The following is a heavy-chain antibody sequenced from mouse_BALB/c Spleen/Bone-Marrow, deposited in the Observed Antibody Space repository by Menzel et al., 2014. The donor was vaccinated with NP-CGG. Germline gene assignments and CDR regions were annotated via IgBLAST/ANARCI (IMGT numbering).Heavy chain of an antibody. V-gene: IGHV14-3*02. Sequence: EVQLQQAGAELVKPGASVKLSCTASGFNIKDAYMHWMKQRPEQGLEWIGRIAPGNGNTQYDPKFQGKATITADTSSNTAYLLRISLTSEDTAVYYCIRSPGEMNYWGQGTLVTVSA. J-gene: IGHJ3*01. CDR1: GFNIKDAY. CDR3: IRSPGEMNY. CDR2: IAPGNGNT.